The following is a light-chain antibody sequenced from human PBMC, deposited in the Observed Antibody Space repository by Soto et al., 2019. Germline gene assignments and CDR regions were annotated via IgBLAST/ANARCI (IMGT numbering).Light chain of an antibody. CDR3: QQYKSYSYT. V-gene: IGKV1-5*01. Sequence: DIQMTQSPSILSASVGDRVAITCRASESISNWLAWYQQKPGKAPKVLIYDSSRLQSGVPERFSGTGSGTEITLTISSLQADDIATYYGQQYKSYSYTFGQGTNLEI. CDR1: ESISNW. CDR2: DSS. J-gene: IGKJ2*01.